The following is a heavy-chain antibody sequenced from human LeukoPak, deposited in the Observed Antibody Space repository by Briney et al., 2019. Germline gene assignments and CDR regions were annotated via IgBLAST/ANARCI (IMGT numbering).Heavy chain of an antibody. CDR1: GFTFSNYA. CDR3: AKDQPARTRVRGVNVDY. V-gene: IGHV3-23*01. D-gene: IGHD3-10*01. CDR2: ISGSGGTT. J-gene: IGHJ4*02. Sequence: PGGSLRLSCAASGFTFSNYAMSWVRQAPGKGLEWVSAISGSGGTTYYAASVKGRFTIPRDNSKNTLYLQMNSLRAEDTAVYYCAKDQPARTRVRGVNVDYWGQGTLVTVSS.